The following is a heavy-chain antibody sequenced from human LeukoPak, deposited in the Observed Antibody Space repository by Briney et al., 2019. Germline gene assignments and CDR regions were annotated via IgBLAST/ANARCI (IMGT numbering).Heavy chain of an antibody. CDR3: AKSRTYDFWSGHTIHDAFDI. CDR1: GFTFSSYA. J-gene: IGHJ3*02. CDR2: ISGSGGST. Sequence: GGSLRLSCAASGFTFSSYAMSWVRQAPGKGLEWVSAISGSGGSTYYADSVKGRFTISRGNSKNTLYLQMNSLRAEDTAVYYCAKSRTYDFWSGHTIHDAFDIWGQGTMVTVSS. V-gene: IGHV3-23*01. D-gene: IGHD3-3*01.